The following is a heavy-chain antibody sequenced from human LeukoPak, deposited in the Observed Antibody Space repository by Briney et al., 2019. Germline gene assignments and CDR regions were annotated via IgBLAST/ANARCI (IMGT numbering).Heavy chain of an antibody. CDR3: ARVDCSSTSCYEFDY. D-gene: IGHD2-2*01. CDR1: GFTFSDYY. Sequence: GGSLRLSCAASGFTFSDYYMSWVRQAPGKGLEWVSYIRSSGSTIYYTDSVKGRFTISRDNAKNSLYLQMNSLRAEDTAVYYCARVDCSSTSCYEFDYWGQGTLVTVSS. CDR2: IRSSGSTI. J-gene: IGHJ4*02. V-gene: IGHV3-11*04.